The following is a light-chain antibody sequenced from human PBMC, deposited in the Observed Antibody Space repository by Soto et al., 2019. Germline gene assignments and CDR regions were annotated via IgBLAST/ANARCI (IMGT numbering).Light chain of an antibody. CDR1: NSDVGNYDY. V-gene: IGLV2-14*01. CDR2: EVT. J-gene: IGLJ3*02. Sequence: QSVLTQPASVSGSPGQSITISCTGTNSDVGNYDYVSWYQQHPGKAPKLMLYEVTYRPSGVSNRFSGSKSGNTASLTISGLQAEDEADYYCTSYTTSSTWVFGGGTKLTVL. CDR3: TSYTTSSTWV.